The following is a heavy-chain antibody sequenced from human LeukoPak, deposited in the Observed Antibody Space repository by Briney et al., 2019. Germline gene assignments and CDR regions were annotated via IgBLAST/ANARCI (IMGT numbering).Heavy chain of an antibody. J-gene: IGHJ4*02. V-gene: IGHV4-59*11. D-gene: IGHD6-6*01. CDR2: IFDNGNT. CDR3: ATRPADTTWYGVFDY. Sequence: SSETLSLICAFSGASIRNHYWSWIRQPPGGRLEWMGYIFDNGNTDYNPSLKSRLTMSIDTSRNQFSLKLTSVTAADTALYFCATRPADTTWYGVFDYWSQGMLVTVSP. CDR1: GASIRNHY.